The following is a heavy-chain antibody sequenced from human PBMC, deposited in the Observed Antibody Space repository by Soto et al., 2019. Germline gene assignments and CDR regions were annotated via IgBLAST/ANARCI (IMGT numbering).Heavy chain of an antibody. D-gene: IGHD3-10*01. CDR1: GGSIGSSNW. CDR2: IYHSGRT. V-gene: IGHV4-4*02. CDR3: ATPGAGDRGTEQGDY. Sequence: SETLSLTCAVSGGSIGSSNWWSWVRQPPGKGLEWIGEIYHSGRTNYNPSLKRRVTISVDKSKNQFSLKLSSETAADTAVYYCATPGAGDRGTEQGDYWGQGTLVTVSS. J-gene: IGHJ4*02.